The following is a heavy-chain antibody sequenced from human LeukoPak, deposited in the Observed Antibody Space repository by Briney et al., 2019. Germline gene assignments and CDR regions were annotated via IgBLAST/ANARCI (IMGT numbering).Heavy chain of an antibody. CDR2: ISWNSGSI. Sequence: GGSLRLSCAASGFTFDDYAMHWVRQAPGKGLEWVSGISWNSGSIGYADSVKGRSTISRDNAKNSLYLQMNSLRVEDTALYYCAKEGSDCTNGICRYFDYWGQGTLVTVSS. J-gene: IGHJ4*02. D-gene: IGHD2-8*01. CDR3: AKEGSDCTNGICRYFDY. CDR1: GFTFDDYA. V-gene: IGHV3-9*01.